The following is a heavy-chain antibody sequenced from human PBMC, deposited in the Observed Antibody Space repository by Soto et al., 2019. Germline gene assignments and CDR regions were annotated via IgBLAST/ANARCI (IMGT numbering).Heavy chain of an antibody. J-gene: IGHJ6*02. V-gene: IGHV3-33*08. D-gene: IGHD1-7*01. Sequence: GGSLRLSCAASGFHFGPFWMHWVRQAPGKGLEWVAVIWYDGSNKYYADSVKGRFTISRDNSKNTLYLQMNSLRAEDTAVYYCARDLGTTIGPLDVWGQGTTVTVSS. CDR2: IWYDGSNK. CDR3: ARDLGTTIGPLDV. CDR1: GFHFGPFW.